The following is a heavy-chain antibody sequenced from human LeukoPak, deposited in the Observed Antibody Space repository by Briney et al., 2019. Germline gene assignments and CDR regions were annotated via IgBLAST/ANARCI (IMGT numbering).Heavy chain of an antibody. D-gene: IGHD3-3*01. CDR3: ARGDFWSGHYTGLY. CDR1: GFTVSSNY. Sequence: GGSLRLTCAASGFTVSSNYMSWVRQAPGKGLEWVSVIYSGGRIYYADSVKGRFTISRHNSENTLYLQMNSLRAEDTAVYYCARGDFWSGHYTGLYWAQGPLVTVSS. CDR2: IYSGGRI. J-gene: IGHJ4*02. V-gene: IGHV3-53*04.